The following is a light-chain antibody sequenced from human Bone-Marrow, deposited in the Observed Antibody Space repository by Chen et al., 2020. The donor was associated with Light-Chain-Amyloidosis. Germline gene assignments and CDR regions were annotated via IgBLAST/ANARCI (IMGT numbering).Light chain of an antibody. Sequence: QSMLTQPPSASGTPGQRISISCSGSDFDIGSNPVSWFQHVPETAPKHLIYGPNLRPAAVPDRFSGSKSGTSASLAISGLQSEDEATYFCAVWDDALTGWIFGGGTKLSVL. CDR3: AVWDDALTGWI. CDR1: DFDIGSNP. J-gene: IGLJ2*01. CDR2: GPN. V-gene: IGLV1-44*01.